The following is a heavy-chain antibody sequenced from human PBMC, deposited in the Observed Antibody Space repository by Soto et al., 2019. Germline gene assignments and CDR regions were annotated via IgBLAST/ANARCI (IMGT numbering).Heavy chain of an antibody. D-gene: IGHD2-15*01. V-gene: IGHV4-30-4*01. CDR3: ARGRYCLTGRCFPNWYDS. J-gene: IGHJ5*01. CDR1: GDSISTVDYF. CDR2: IYKSTTT. Sequence: SETLSLTCSVSGDSISTVDYFWAWIRQPPGQALEYIGYIYKSTTTYYNPSFESRVAISLDTSKSQFSLTVTSVTAADTAVYFCARGRYCLTGRCFPNWYDSWGQGTLVTVSS.